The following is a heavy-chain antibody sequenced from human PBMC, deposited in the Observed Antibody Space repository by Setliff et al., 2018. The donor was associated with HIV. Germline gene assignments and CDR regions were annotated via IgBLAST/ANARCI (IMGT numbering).Heavy chain of an antibody. D-gene: IGHD3-22*01. V-gene: IGHV4-61*02. Sequence: LSETLSLTCTVSGGSISSGSYYWSWIRQPAGKGLEWIGRIYTSGSTNYNPSLKSRVTISVDTSKNQFSLKLSSVTAADTAVYYCARDRNYYDSSVFDYWGQGTLVTVSS. CDR3: ARDRNYYDSSVFDY. CDR2: IYTSGST. CDR1: GGSISSGSYY. J-gene: IGHJ4*02.